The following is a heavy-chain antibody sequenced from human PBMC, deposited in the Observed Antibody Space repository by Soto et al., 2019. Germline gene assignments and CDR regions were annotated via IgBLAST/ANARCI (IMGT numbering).Heavy chain of an antibody. CDR1: GGSISSYY. J-gene: IGHJ6*02. CDR2: VHDSWGP. V-gene: IGHV4-59*08. D-gene: IGHD3-10*01. Sequence: QVPLQESGPGLVKPSETLSLSCTVSGGSISSYYWSWIRQTPGKGLEWIGYVHDSWGPNYNPSLKXXVXLSLDTSKSQFSLKLTSVTATDTAVYYCARQGFGALHGRVDVWGQGTTVTVSS. CDR3: ARQGFGALHGRVDV.